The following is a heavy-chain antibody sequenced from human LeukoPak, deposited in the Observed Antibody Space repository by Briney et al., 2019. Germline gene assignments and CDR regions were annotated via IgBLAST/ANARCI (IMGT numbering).Heavy chain of an antibody. V-gene: IGHV3-48*04. J-gene: IGHJ4*02. CDR3: SSRAPSDW. Sequence: GGSLRLSCAASGFTFSSYSMNWVRQAPGKGLEWVSYISRSGTTIYYADSVKGRFTISRDSAKNSLYLQMNSLRVGDTAVYYCSSRAPSDWWGQGTLVTVSS. CDR1: GFTFSSYS. CDR2: ISRSGTTI.